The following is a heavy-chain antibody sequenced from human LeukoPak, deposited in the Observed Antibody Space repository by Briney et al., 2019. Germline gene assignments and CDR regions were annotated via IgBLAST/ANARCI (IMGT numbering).Heavy chain of an antibody. CDR3: AFPRGRSRDGYNWVFDY. D-gene: IGHD5-24*01. Sequence: SVKVSCKASGGTFSSYAISWVRQAPGQGLEWMGRIIPIFGIANYAQKFQGRVTITADKSTNTAYMELSSLRSEDTAVYYCAFPRGRSRDGYNWVFDYWGQGTLVTVSS. CDR1: GGTFSSYA. J-gene: IGHJ4*02. V-gene: IGHV1-69*04. CDR2: IIPIFGIA.